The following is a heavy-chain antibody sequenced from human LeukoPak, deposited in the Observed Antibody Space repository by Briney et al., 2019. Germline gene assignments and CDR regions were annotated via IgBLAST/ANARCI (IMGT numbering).Heavy chain of an antibody. J-gene: IGHJ4*02. V-gene: IGHV3-23*01. D-gene: IGHD3-3*01. CDR3: AKENDFWSGNFDY. CDR2: ISGSGGSA. CDR1: GFTFDDYA. Sequence: PGRSLRLSCAASGFTFDDYAMHWVRQAPGKGLEWVSAISGSGGSAYYADSVKGRFTISRDNSKNTLYLQMNSLRAEDTAVYYCAKENDFWSGNFDYWGQGTLVTVSS.